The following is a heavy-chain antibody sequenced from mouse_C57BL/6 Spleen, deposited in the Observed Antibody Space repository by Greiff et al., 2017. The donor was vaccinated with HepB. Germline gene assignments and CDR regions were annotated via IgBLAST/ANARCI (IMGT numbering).Heavy chain of an antibody. D-gene: IGHD3-2*02. CDR1: GYAFSSSW. V-gene: IGHV1-82*01. CDR3: AREPQALDY. CDR2: IYPGDGDT. J-gene: IGHJ2*01. Sequence: VKLQQSGPELVKPGASVKISCKASGYAFSSSWMNWVKQRPGKGLEWIGRIYPGDGDTNYNGKFKGKATLTADKSSSTAYMQLSSLTSEDSAVYFCAREPQALDYWGQGTTLTVSS.